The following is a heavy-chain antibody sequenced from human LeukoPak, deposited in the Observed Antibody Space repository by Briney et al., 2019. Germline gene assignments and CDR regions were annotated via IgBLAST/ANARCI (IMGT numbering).Heavy chain of an antibody. CDR1: GGSFSGYY. J-gene: IGHJ3*02. CDR3: ARVRRGYYDSSGYEDAFDI. CDR2: INHSGST. Sequence: KPSETLSLTCAYGGSFSGYYWSWIRQPPGKGLEWIGEINHSGSTNYNPSLKSRVTISVDTSKNQFSLKLSSVTAADTAVYYCARVRRGYYDSSGYEDAFDIWGQGTMVTVSS. D-gene: IGHD3-22*01. V-gene: IGHV4-34*01.